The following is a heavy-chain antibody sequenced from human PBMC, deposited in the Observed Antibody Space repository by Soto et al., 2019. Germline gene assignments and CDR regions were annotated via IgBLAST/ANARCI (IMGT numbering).Heavy chain of an antibody. J-gene: IGHJ5*02. Sequence: ASVNSCKVSGYTLTELSMHWVRQAPGKGLEWMGGFDPEDGETIYAQKFQGRVTMTEDTSTDTAYMELSSLRSEDTAVYYCATRVSTMVRGALAWFDPWGQGTLVTVPQ. D-gene: IGHD3-10*01. V-gene: IGHV1-24*01. CDR1: GYTLTELS. CDR3: ATRVSTMVRGALAWFDP. CDR2: FDPEDGET.